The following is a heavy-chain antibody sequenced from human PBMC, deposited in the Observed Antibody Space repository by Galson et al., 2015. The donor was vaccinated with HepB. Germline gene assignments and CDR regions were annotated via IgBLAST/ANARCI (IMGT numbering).Heavy chain of an antibody. V-gene: IGHV1-69*04. CDR3: ARESHLVVVVDATQDNYSYMDV. CDR2: IRTMFGLA. D-gene: IGHD2-15*01. CDR1: GGSFSNYG. J-gene: IGHJ6*03. Sequence: SVKVSCKASGGSFSNYGVSWVREAPGQGLEWMGRIRTMFGLAKYAQKFQGRATITADKTSNTVYMELSRLTSEDTAVYYCARESHLVVVVDATQDNYSYMDVWGRGTMVTVSS.